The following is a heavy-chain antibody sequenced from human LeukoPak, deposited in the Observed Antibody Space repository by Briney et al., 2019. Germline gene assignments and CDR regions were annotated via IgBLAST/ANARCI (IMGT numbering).Heavy chain of an antibody. CDR2: ISYEGSNK. V-gene: IGHV3-30*18. CDR1: GFTFSNYD. J-gene: IGHJ4*02. D-gene: IGHD1-26*01. CDR3: AKVAPPYSGTPGYFDY. Sequence: PGGSLRLSCAASGFTFSNYDMHWVRQAPGKGLEWVAVISYEGSNKYYADSVKGRFTISRDNSKNTLFLQMNSLRAEDTAVHYCAKVAPPYSGTPGYFDYWGQGTLVTVSS.